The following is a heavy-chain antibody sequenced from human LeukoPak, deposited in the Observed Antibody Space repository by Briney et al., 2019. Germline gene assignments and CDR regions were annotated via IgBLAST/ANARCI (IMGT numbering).Heavy chain of an antibody. D-gene: IGHD3-10*01. Sequence: PGGSLRLSCAASGFTFTDYHMSWIRQAPGKGLEWVSHISSSGSTTYYADSVKGRFTISRDNAKNSLYLQTNSLRAEDTAVYYCVRDDYGSGTYYYWGQGTLVTVPS. CDR2: ISSSGSTT. J-gene: IGHJ4*02. CDR1: GFTFTDYH. CDR3: VRDDYGSGTYYY. V-gene: IGHV3-11*01.